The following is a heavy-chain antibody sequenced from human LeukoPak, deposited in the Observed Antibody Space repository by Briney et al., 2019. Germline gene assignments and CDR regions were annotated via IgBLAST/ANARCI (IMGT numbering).Heavy chain of an antibody. Sequence: GGSLRLSCAASGFTFSSYRMNWVRQAPGKGLEWVSSISTSTSYIYYADSVKGRFTISRDNAKNSLYLQMNSLRAEDTAVYYCARSGSSWLFDYWGQGTLVTVSS. V-gene: IGHV3-21*01. CDR1: GFTFSSYR. J-gene: IGHJ4*02. D-gene: IGHD6-13*01. CDR2: ISTSTSYI. CDR3: ARSGSSWLFDY.